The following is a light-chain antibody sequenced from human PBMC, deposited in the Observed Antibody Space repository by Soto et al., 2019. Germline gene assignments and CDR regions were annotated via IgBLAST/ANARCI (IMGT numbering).Light chain of an antibody. CDR2: DVS. Sequence: QSALTQPRSVSESPGQSVTISCTGTSSDVGGYNYVSWYQQHPGKAPKLMIYDVSKRPSGFPDRFSGSKSGNTASLTISGLRAEDEADYYCCSYAGTPYVFGTGTKVTVL. CDR3: CSYAGTPYV. CDR1: SSDVGGYNY. J-gene: IGLJ1*01. V-gene: IGLV2-11*01.